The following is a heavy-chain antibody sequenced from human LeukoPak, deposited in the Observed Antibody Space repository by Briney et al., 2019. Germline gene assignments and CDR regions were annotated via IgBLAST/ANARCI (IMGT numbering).Heavy chain of an antibody. D-gene: IGHD2-2*01. J-gene: IGHJ5*02. V-gene: IGHV1-2*02. CDR1: GYTFTGYY. CDR2: INPNSGGT. Sequence: GASVKVSCKASGYTFTGYYMHWVRQAPGQGLEWMGRINPNSGGTNYAQKFQGRVTMTRDTSISTAYMELSRLRSDDTAVYYCARDAHCSSTSCYVAWFDPWGQGTLVTVSS. CDR3: ARDAHCSSTSCYVAWFDP.